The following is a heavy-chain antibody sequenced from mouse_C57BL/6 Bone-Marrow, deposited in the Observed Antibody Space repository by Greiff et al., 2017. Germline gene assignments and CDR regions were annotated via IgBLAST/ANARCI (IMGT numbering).Heavy chain of an antibody. J-gene: IGHJ4*01. CDR2: IWRGGST. CDR1: GFSLTSYG. D-gene: IGHD2-2*01. Sequence: QVQLKESGPGLVQPSQSLSITCTVSGFSLTSYGVHWVRQSPGKGLEWLGVIWRGGSTDYNAAFMSRLSITKDNSKSQVFFKMNSLQADDTAIYYCAKKGYDRGYYAMDYWGQGTSVTVSS. V-gene: IGHV2-5*01. CDR3: AKKGYDRGYYAMDY.